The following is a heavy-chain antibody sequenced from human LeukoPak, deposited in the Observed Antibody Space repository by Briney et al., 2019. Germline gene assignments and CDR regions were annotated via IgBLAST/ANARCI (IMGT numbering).Heavy chain of an antibody. J-gene: IGHJ6*03. CDR2: MNPNSGNT. CDR1: GYIFTSYD. V-gene: IGHV1-8*01. CDR3: ARGLPDFWSDQYYYYYYMDV. Sequence: GASVKVSCKASGYIFTSYDINWVRQATGQGLEWMGWMNPNSGNTGYAQKFQGRVTMTRNTSISTAYMELSSLRSEDTAVYYCARGLPDFWSDQYYYYYYMDVWGKGTTVTVSS. D-gene: IGHD3-3*01.